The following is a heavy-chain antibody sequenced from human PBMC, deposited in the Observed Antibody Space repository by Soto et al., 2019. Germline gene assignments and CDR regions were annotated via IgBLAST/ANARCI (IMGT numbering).Heavy chain of an antibody. CDR2: ISYDGSNK. CDR1: GFTFSGYG. Sequence: GGSLRLSCAASGFTFSGYGMHWVRQAPGKGLEWVAVISYDGSNKYYADSVKGRFTISRDNSKNTLYLQTNSLRAEDTTVYYCAKAEYSGSYFDYWGQGTLVTVSS. J-gene: IGHJ4*02. CDR3: AKAEYSGSYFDY. D-gene: IGHD1-26*01. V-gene: IGHV3-30*18.